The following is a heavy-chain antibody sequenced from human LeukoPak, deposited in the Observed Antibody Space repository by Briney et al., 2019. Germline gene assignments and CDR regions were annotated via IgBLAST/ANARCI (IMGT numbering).Heavy chain of an antibody. CDR3: ARDGRRIGLMVYAIVAY. CDR2: ISSSGSTI. D-gene: IGHD2-8*01. V-gene: IGHV3-11*04. J-gene: IGHJ4*02. CDR1: GFTFSDYY. Sequence: GGSLRLSCAASGFTFSDYYMSWIRQAPGKGLEWVSYISSSGSTIYYADSVKGRFTISRDNAKNSLYLQMDSLRAEDTAVYYCARDGRRIGLMVYAIVAYWGQGTLVTVSS.